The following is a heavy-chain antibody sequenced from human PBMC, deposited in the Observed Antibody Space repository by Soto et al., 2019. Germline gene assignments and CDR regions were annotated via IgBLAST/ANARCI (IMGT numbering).Heavy chain of an antibody. J-gene: IGHJ5*02. D-gene: IGHD3-3*01. CDR2: IYYSGST. Sequence: SETLSLTCTVSGGSISSYYWSWIRQPPGKGLEWFGYIYYSGSTNYNPSLKSRVTISVDTSKKQFSLKLSSVTAADTAVYYCARDLFRSSGFDPWGQGTLVTVSS. V-gene: IGHV4-59*01. CDR1: GGSISSYY. CDR3: ARDLFRSSGFDP.